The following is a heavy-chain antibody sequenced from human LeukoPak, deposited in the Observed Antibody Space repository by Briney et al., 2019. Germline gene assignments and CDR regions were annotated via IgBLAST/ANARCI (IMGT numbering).Heavy chain of an antibody. D-gene: IGHD6-19*01. CDR3: ARTAGYSSGWYGAIDY. Sequence: PSETLSLTCTVSGGSISSYYWSWTRQPPGKGLEWIGYIYYSGCTNYNPSLKSRVTISVDTSKNQFSLKLSSVTAADTAVYYCARTAGYSSGWYGAIDYWGQGTLVTVSS. CDR2: IYYSGCT. V-gene: IGHV4-59*01. CDR1: GGSISSYY. J-gene: IGHJ4*02.